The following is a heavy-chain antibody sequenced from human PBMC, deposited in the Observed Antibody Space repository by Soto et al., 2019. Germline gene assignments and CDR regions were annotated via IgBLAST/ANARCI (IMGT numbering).Heavy chain of an antibody. Sequence: ASVKVSCKTSGYTFTNYYVHGVRQAPGQGLECMGWINPDSGGTMFAQKFQGRVTMTRETSISTVYMELSSLSSDDTAVYYCARGSKWRSNWCEPLVRVTLVAVCS. V-gene: IGHV1-2*02. CDR1: GYTFTNYY. D-gene: IGHD6-13*01. CDR3: ARGSKWRSNWCEP. J-gene: IGHJ5*02. CDR2: INPDSGGT.